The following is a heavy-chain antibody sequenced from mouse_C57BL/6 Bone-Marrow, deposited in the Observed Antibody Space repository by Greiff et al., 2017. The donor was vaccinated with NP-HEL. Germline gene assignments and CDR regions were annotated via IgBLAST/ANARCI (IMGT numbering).Heavy chain of an antibody. D-gene: IGHD1-1*01. CDR3: ARSYYYGSSYGAY. Sequence: VQLQQSGAELARPGASVKMSCKASGYTFTSYTMHWVKQRPGQGLEWIGYINPSSGYTKYNQKFKDKATLTAGKSSSTAYMQLSSLTSEDSAVYYCARSYYYGSSYGAYWGQGTLVTVSA. CDR1: GYTFTSYT. CDR2: INPSSGYT. J-gene: IGHJ3*01. V-gene: IGHV1-4*01.